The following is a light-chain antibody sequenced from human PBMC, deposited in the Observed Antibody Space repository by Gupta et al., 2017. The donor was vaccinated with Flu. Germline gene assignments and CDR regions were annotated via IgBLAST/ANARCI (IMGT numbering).Light chain of an antibody. CDR3: QQSYTGIS. J-gene: IGKJ4*01. Sequence: DIQVTQSPSSLSASVGDRVTITCRASQNIGSYLNWYRQKPGKAPELLIYAASSLQSEVPSRFSGSGSGTDFTLIISSLQPEDFATYFCQQSYTGISFGGGTRVEIK. CDR2: AAS. V-gene: IGKV1-39*01. CDR1: QNIGSY.